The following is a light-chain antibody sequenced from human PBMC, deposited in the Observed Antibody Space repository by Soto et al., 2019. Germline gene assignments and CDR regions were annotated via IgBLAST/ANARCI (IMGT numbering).Light chain of an antibody. CDR1: QSVSTY. Sequence: EIVMTQSPATLSVSPGERATLTCRASQSVSTYLAWYQQKFGQAPRLLIHGASTRATGIPARFSGSGSGTEFTLTISSLQSEDFAVYYCQQYNNWPLTFGGGTKVDIK. J-gene: IGKJ4*01. V-gene: IGKV3-15*01. CDR2: GAS. CDR3: QQYNNWPLT.